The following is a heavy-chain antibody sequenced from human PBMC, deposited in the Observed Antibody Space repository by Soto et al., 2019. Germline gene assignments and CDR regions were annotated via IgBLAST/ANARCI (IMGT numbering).Heavy chain of an antibody. D-gene: IGHD4-17*01. Sequence: QLQLQESGPGLVKPSETLSLTCTVSGGSISSSSYYWGWIRQPPGKGLEWIGSIYYSGSTYYNPSLKSRVTISVDTSKNQFSLKLSSVTAADTAVYYCARLQALPWMTTYFAYWGQGTLVTVSS. J-gene: IGHJ4*02. CDR3: ARLQALPWMTTYFAY. V-gene: IGHV4-39*01. CDR1: GGSISSSSYY. CDR2: IYYSGST.